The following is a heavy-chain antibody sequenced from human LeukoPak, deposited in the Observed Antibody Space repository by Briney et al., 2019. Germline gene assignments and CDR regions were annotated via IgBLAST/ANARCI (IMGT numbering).Heavy chain of an antibody. D-gene: IGHD3-3*01. CDR1: GYSLTELS. J-gene: IGHJ3*02. Sequence: ASVKVSCKVSGYSLTELSMHWVRQAPGQGLEWMGRIIPILGIANYAQKFQGRVTITADKSTSTAYMELSSLRSEDTAVYYCASIAGDFWSGYYTPHDAFDIWGQGTMVTVSS. V-gene: IGHV1-69*02. CDR3: ASIAGDFWSGYYTPHDAFDI. CDR2: IIPILGIA.